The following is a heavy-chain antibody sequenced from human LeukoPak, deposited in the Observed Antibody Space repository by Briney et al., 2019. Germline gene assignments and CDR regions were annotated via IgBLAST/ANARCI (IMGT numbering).Heavy chain of an antibody. V-gene: IGHV4-39*07. D-gene: IGHD6-13*01. CDR3: ARHSAHSSTNDAFDI. CDR1: GGSITITNYY. Sequence: PSETLSLTCTVSGGSITITNYYWGWIRQPPGKGLEWVGNIYHDGSTYYNPSLKSRVTISIDTSKNQFSLKLTSVTAADTAIYYCARHSAHSSTNDAFDIWGQGTLVTVSS. J-gene: IGHJ3*02. CDR2: IYHDGST.